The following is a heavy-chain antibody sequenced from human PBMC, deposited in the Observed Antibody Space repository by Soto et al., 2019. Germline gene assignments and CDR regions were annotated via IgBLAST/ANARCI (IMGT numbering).Heavy chain of an antibody. CDR2: TYPGDSDT. V-gene: IGHV5-51*01. Sequence: GESLKISCRTSGYSFTNYWVAWVRQMPGKGLEWMGITYPGDSDTRYSPSFQGQVIISADKSITTAYLQWRSLKASDTAVYYCARKPAWGSLKGGMDVWGQGTTVTVSS. D-gene: IGHD7-27*01. CDR1: GYSFTNYW. J-gene: IGHJ6*02. CDR3: ARKPAWGSLKGGMDV.